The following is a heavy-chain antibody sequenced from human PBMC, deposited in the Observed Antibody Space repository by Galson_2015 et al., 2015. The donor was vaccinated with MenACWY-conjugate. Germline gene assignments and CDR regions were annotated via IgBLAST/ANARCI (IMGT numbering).Heavy chain of an antibody. Sequence: SLRLSCAASGLTFRNYWMTWVRQAPGKGLERVASIKKDGSEKYYVDSVKGRFTISRDNAKNSMYLEMNSLRVEDTAVYSCARGHYGMDVWGQGTTVTASS. J-gene: IGHJ6*02. CDR2: IKKDGSEK. V-gene: IGHV3-7*03. CDR1: GLTFRNYW. CDR3: ARGHYGMDV.